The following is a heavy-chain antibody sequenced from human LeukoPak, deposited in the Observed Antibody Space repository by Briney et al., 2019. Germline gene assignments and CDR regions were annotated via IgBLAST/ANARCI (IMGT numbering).Heavy chain of an antibody. V-gene: IGHV4-30-2*01. CDR1: GVSISSGGYY. Sequence: PSETLSLTCTVSGVSISSGGYYWSWIRQPPGKGLEWIGYIYHSGSTYYNPSLKSRVTISVDRSKNQFSLKLSSVTAADTAVYYCARRQAGVGATDYWGQGTLVTVSS. CDR3: ARRQAGVGATDY. D-gene: IGHD1-26*01. CDR2: IYHSGST. J-gene: IGHJ4*02.